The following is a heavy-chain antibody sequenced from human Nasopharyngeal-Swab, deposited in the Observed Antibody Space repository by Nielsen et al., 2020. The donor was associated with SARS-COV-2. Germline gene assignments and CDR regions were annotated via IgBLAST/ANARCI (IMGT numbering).Heavy chain of an antibody. CDR3: AREERLLRRYGFDY. D-gene: IGHD3-22*01. Sequence: VSVKVSCKTSGYTFTGYFIHWVRQAPGQGLEWMGRVNPDTGGTDYAQNFQGRVIMSRDTSITTAYMELSSLTSDDTAVFYCAREERLLRRYGFDYWGQGTLVTVSS. CDR2: VNPDTGGT. J-gene: IGHJ4*02. CDR1: GYTFTGYF. V-gene: IGHV1-2*06.